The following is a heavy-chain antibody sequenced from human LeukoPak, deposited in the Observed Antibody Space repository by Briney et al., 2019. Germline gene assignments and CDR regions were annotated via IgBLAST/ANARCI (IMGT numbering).Heavy chain of an antibody. Sequence: ASVKVSCKASGYTFTGYYMHWVRQAPGQGLEWMGWINPNSGGKNYAQKFQGRVTMTRDTSISTAYMELSRLRSDDTAVYYCARAASRGNWFDPWGQGTLVTVSS. J-gene: IGHJ5*02. CDR3: ARAASRGNWFDP. D-gene: IGHD6-13*01. CDR2: INPNSGGK. CDR1: GYTFTGYY. V-gene: IGHV1-2*02.